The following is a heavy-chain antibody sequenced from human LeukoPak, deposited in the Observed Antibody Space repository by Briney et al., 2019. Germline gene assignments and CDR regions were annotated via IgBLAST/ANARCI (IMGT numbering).Heavy chain of an antibody. CDR2: IWYDGSNK. J-gene: IGHJ4*02. CDR3: ARDLSNSGYFDY. D-gene: IGHD1-1*01. V-gene: IGHV3-33*01. Sequence: PGGSLRLSCAASGFTFSNYGMHWVRQAPGKGLEWVAAIWYDGSNKCYGDSVKGRFTISRDNSKNTLYLQMNSLRAEDTAVYYCARDLSNSGYFDYWGQGTLVTVSS. CDR1: GFTFSNYG.